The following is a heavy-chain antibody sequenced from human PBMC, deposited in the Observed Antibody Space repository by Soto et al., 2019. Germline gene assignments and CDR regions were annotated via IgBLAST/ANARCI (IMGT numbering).Heavy chain of an antibody. CDR3: ARGVFGYSSGWYSKSWFDP. V-gene: IGHV4-59*01. CDR2: IYYSGST. D-gene: IGHD6-19*01. CDR1: GGSISSYY. J-gene: IGHJ5*02. Sequence: QVQLQESGPGLVKPSETLSLTCTVSGGSISSYYWSWIRQPPGKGLEWIGYIYYSGSTNYNPSLKSRVTISVDTSKTQFSLKLSSVTAADTAVYYCARGVFGYSSGWYSKSWFDPWGQGTLVTVSS.